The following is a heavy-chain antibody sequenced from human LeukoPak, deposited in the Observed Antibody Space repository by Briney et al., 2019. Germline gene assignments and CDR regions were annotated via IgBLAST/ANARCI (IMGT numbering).Heavy chain of an antibody. CDR3: ARRRYYDSSGYWYYFDY. Sequence: AETLSLTCTVSGDSISGYYWSWIRQPPGKRLEWIGQIFYSGSTNYNPSLKSRVTISVDTSKNQFSLKLNSVTAADTAVYYCARRRYYDSSGYWYYFDYWGQGTLVTVSS. J-gene: IGHJ4*02. D-gene: IGHD3-22*01. V-gene: IGHV4-59*08. CDR1: GDSISGYY. CDR2: IFYSGST.